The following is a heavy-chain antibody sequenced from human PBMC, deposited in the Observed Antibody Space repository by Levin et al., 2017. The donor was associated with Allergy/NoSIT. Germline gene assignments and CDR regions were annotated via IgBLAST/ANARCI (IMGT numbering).Heavy chain of an antibody. CDR3: ARVIGAAGV. D-gene: IGHD6-13*01. Sequence: ASVKVSCKASGYTFTTYNINWVRQATGQGLEWMGWMNPNSGNTGYAEKFQGRVTMTRDTSINTAYMELSSLRSEDTAVYYCARVIGAAGVWGQGTLVTVSS. V-gene: IGHV1-8*01. CDR2: MNPNSGNT. J-gene: IGHJ4*02. CDR1: GYTFTTYN.